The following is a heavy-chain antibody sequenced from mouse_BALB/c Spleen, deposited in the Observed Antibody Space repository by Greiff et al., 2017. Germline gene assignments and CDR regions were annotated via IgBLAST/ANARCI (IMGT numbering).Heavy chain of an antibody. J-gene: IGHJ4*01. Sequence: VMLVESGPGLVAPSQSLSITCTVSGFSLTSYGVHWVRQPPGKGLEWLGVIWAGGSTNYNSALMSRLSISKDNAKSQVFLKMHSLQTEDTAMYYCSRETRDSYGGDYWGQGTSVTVSS. CDR1: GFSLTSYG. CDR3: SRETRDSYGGDY. CDR2: IWAGGST. D-gene: IGHD3-3*01. V-gene: IGHV2-9*02.